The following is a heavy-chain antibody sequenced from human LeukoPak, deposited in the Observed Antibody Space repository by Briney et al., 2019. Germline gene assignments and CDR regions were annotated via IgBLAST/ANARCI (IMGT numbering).Heavy chain of an antibody. CDR2: INPNSGGT. J-gene: IGHJ5*02. V-gene: IGHV1-2*02. D-gene: IGHD3-3*01. CDR1: GYTFTGYY. Sequence: VASVKVSCKASGYTFTGYYMHWVRQAPGQGLERMGWINPNSGGTNYAQTFQGRVTMTRDTSISTAYMELSRLRSDDTAVYYCARAEVFGVVSPGVNWFDPWGQGTLVTVSS. CDR3: ARAEVFGVVSPGVNWFDP.